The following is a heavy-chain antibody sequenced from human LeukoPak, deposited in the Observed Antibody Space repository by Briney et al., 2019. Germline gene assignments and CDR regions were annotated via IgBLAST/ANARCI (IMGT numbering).Heavy chain of an antibody. J-gene: IGHJ4*02. Sequence: GASVKVSCKASGYTFTGYYMHWVRQAPGQGLEWMGRINPNSGGTSYAQKFQGRVTMTRDTSISTAYMELSRLRSDDTAVYYCAGGGYSYGFVVDYWGQGTLVTVSS. CDR1: GYTFTGYY. D-gene: IGHD5-18*01. V-gene: IGHV1-2*06. CDR3: AGGGYSYGFVVDY. CDR2: INPNSGGT.